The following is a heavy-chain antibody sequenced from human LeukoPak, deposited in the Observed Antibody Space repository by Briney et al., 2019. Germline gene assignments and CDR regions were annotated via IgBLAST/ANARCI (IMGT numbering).Heavy chain of an antibody. CDR2: IKQDGNEK. CDR1: GFTFTSFW. D-gene: IGHD1-20*01. J-gene: IGHJ4*02. V-gene: IGHV3-7*01. Sequence: GGSLRLSCAASGFTFTSFWMTWVRQAPGKGLEWVANIKQDGNEKYLVDSVKGRFTISRDNAKSSLYLQMNSLRAEDTAVYYCLRDLNWSLDQWGQGTLVTVSS. CDR3: LRDLNWSLDQ.